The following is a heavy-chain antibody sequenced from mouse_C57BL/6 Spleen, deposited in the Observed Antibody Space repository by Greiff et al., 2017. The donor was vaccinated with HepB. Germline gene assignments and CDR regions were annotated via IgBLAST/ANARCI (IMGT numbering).Heavy chain of an antibody. V-gene: IGHV5-17*01. CDR2: ISSGSSTI. J-gene: IGHJ4*01. D-gene: IGHD2-4*01. CDR3: ARTPYDYPYYYAMDY. CDR1: GFTFSDYG. Sequence: EVHLVESGGGLVKPGGSLKLSCAASGFTFSDYGMHWVRQAPEKGLEWVAYISSGSSTIYYADTVKGRFTISRDNAKNTLFLQMTSLRSEDTAMYYCARTPYDYPYYYAMDYWGQGTSVTVSS.